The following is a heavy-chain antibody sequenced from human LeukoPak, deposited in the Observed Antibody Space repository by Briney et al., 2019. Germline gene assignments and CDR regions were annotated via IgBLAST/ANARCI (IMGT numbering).Heavy chain of an antibody. V-gene: IGHV3-30*01. J-gene: IGHJ6*03. D-gene: IGHD2-2*01. CDR3: ARGTSPYYYYYYMDV. CDR1: GFTFSSYA. CDR2: ISYDGSNK. Sequence: GGSLRLSCAAPGFTFSSYAMHWVRQAPGKGLEWVAVISYDGSNKYYADSVKGRFTISRDNSKNTLYLQMNSLRAEDTAVYYCARGTSPYYYYYYMDVWGKGTTVTVSS.